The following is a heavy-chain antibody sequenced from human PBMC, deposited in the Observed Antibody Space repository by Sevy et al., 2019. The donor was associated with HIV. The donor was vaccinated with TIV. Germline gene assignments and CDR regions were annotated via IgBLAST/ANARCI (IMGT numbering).Heavy chain of an antibody. D-gene: IGHD6-6*01. CDR1: GFTFGDYA. CDR3: TRGQYSSSSWRWHYFDY. J-gene: IGHJ4*02. Sequence: GGSLRLSCTGAGFTFGDYAMSWFRQAPGKGLEWVGFIRSKAYGGTTEYAASVKGRFTISRDDSKTIAYLQMNSLKTEDTAVYYCTRGQYSSSSWRWHYFDYWGQGTLVTVSS. CDR2: IRSKAYGGTT. V-gene: IGHV3-49*03.